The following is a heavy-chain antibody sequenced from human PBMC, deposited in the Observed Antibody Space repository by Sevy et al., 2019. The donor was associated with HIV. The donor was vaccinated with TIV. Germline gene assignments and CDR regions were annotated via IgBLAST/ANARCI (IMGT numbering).Heavy chain of an antibody. Sequence: SETLSLTCTVSGGSISSYYWKWIRQPPGKGLEWIGYMDYSGSSSYNPSLKGRVSISLDTSKNQFSLKLTSVTAADTAVYYYARAGGSTDWGIDVWGQGTTVTVSS. D-gene: IGHD2-2*01. CDR2: MDYSGSS. V-gene: IGHV4-59*01. J-gene: IGHJ6*02. CDR1: GGSISSYY. CDR3: ARAGGSTDWGIDV.